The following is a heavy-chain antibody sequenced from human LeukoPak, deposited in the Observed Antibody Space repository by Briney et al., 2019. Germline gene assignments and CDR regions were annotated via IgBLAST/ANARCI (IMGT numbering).Heavy chain of an antibody. D-gene: IGHD3-10*01. CDR1: GFTFSSYG. V-gene: IGHV3-30*02. CDR2: IRYDGSNK. J-gene: IGHJ3*02. Sequence: GGSLRLSCAASGFTFSSYGMHWVRQAPGKGLEWVAFIRYDGSNKYYADSVKGRFTISRDNSKNTLYLQMNSLRAEDTAVYYCTAGGYYGSGGFFYPDAFDIWGQGTMVTVPS. CDR3: TAGGYYGSGGFFYPDAFDI.